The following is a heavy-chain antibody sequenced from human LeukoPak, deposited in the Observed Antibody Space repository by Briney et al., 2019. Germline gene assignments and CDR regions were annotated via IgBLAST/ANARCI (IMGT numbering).Heavy chain of an antibody. V-gene: IGHV3-21*01. CDR1: GFTFSSYS. Sequence: GGSLRLSCAASGFTFSSYSMNWVRQAPGKGLEWVSSISSSSSYIYYADSVKGRFTISRDNAKNSLYLQMNSLRAEDTAVYYCARDPGHPGIAVAGTVWFDPWGQGTLVTVSS. J-gene: IGHJ5*02. CDR2: ISSSSSYI. D-gene: IGHD6-19*01. CDR3: ARDPGHPGIAVAGTVWFDP.